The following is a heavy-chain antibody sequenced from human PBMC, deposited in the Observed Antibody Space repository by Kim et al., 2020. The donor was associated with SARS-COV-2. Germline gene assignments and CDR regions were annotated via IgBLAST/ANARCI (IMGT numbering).Heavy chain of an antibody. J-gene: IGHJ4*02. CDR3: ARGGYGEWERRRLDY. V-gene: IGHV1-46*01. CDR1: GYTFTSYY. D-gene: IGHD3-10*01. CDR2: INPSGGST. Sequence: ASVKVSCKASGYTFTSYYMHWVRQAPGQGLEWMGIINPSGGSTSYAQKFQGRVTMTRDTSTSTVYMELSSLRSEDTAVYYCARGGYGEWERRRLDYWGQGTLVTVSS.